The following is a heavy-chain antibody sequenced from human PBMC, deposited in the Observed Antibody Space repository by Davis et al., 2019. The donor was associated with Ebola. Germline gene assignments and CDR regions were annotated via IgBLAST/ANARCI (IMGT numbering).Heavy chain of an antibody. Sequence: PGGSLRLSCAASGFTVSSNYMSWVRQAPGKGLEWVSVIYSGGSTYYADSVKGRFTISRDNSKNTLYLQMNSLRAEDTAVYYCARGRYSSWYYFDYWGQGTLVTVSS. D-gene: IGHD6-13*01. CDR2: IYSGGST. J-gene: IGHJ4*02. V-gene: IGHV3-53*01. CDR1: GFTVSSNY. CDR3: ARGRYSSWYYFDY.